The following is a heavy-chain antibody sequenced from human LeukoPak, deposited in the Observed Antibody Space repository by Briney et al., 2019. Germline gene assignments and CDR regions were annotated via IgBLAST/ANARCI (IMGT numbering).Heavy chain of an antibody. J-gene: IGHJ4*02. CDR2: IYYSGNT. CDR3: GSSNYNYTPTSSRRITIDVSTTKYLLSLMIASAAAAAAEYYYGARFGSSSIGYSYPIDY. V-gene: IGHV4-59*08. CDR1: SGSMNSYY. D-gene: IGHD3-16*01. Sequence: SETLSLTCTVSSGSMNSYYWSWIRQPPGKGVEWIGYIYYSGNTNYNPSLKSRVTISIDTSKNQYYLKLNSVTAAATALYYYGSSNYNYTPTSSRRITIDVSTTKYLLSLMIASAAAAAAEYYYGARFGSSSIGYSYPIDYWGQGTLVTVSS.